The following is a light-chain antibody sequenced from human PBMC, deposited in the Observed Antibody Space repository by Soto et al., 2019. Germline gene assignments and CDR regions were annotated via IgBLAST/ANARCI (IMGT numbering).Light chain of an antibody. V-gene: IGLV2-14*01. CDR1: SSDVGGYNY. Sequence: QRVLTQPASGSGAPRQWSSISCTGTSSDVGGYNYVSWYQQHPGKAPKLMIYDVSNRPSGVSNRFSGSKSGNTASLTISGLQAEDEADYYCSSYTSSSSVVFGGGTKVTVL. CDR2: DVS. J-gene: IGLJ2*01. CDR3: SSYTSSSSVV.